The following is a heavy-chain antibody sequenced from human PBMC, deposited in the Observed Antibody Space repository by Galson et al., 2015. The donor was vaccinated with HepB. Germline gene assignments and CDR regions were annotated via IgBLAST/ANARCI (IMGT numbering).Heavy chain of an antibody. CDR3: ARGYNGFWGS. V-gene: IGHV3-7*03. J-gene: IGHJ5*02. CDR1: GFTFSTDW. Sequence: LRLSCAVSGFTFSTDWMSWVRQAPGKGLEWVANIKENGSVKSYVDSVKGRFTISTDNAKNSLYLQMNSLRAEDTAVYYCARGYNGFWGSWGQGTLVTVSS. D-gene: IGHD3/OR15-3a*01. CDR2: IKENGSVK.